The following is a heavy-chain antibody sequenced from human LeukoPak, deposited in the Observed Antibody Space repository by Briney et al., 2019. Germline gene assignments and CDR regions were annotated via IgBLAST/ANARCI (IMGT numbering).Heavy chain of an antibody. CDR3: ARHTYARPFDS. CDR2: IYYSGDS. J-gene: IGHJ4*02. D-gene: IGHD6-6*01. CDR1: GGPISGSY. Sequence: SETLSLTCTVSGGPISGSYWSWIRQPPGKGLEWIGYIYYSGDSNYNPSLKSRATISLDTSKNQFSLMVSSVTAADTAIYYCARHTYARPFDSWGQGTLVTVSS. V-gene: IGHV4-59*08.